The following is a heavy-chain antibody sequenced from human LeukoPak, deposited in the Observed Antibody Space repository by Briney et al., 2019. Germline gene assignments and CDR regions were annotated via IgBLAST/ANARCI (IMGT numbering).Heavy chain of an antibody. D-gene: IGHD2-15*01. CDR1: GFNFRSYA. V-gene: IGHV3-30-3*01. Sequence: DPGRSLRLSCAASGFNFRSYAMHWVRQAPGKGLEWVAVISYDGSNKYYADSVKGRFTISRDNSKNTLYLQMNSLRPEDTAIYYCANRYCSGGSCYFDNWGQGTLVTVSS. J-gene: IGHJ4*02. CDR3: ANRYCSGGSCYFDN. CDR2: ISYDGSNK.